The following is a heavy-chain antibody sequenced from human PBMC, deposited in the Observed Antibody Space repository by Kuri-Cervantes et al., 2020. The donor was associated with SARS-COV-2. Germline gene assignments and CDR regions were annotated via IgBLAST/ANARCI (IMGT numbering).Heavy chain of an antibody. CDR1: GFTFSSYA. Sequence: GESLKISCAASGFTFSSYAMSWVRQAPGKGLEWVSAIRGSGGSTYYADSVKGRFTISRDNSKNTLYLQMNSLRAEDTAVYYCAKDLYSSSSPYDYWGQGTLVTVSS. D-gene: IGHD6-6*01. J-gene: IGHJ4*02. V-gene: IGHV3-23*01. CDR3: AKDLYSSSSPYDY. CDR2: IRGSGGST.